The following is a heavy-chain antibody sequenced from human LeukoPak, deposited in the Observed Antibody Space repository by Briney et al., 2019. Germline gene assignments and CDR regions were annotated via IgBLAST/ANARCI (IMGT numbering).Heavy chain of an antibody. CDR1: GFTFSSYA. Sequence: PGGSLRLSCAVSGFTFSSYAMRWVRQAPGKGLEWVSAISGSGGSPYYADSVKGRFTISRDNSKNTLYPQMNSLRAEDTAVYYCAKDRVGGYLFDYWGQGTLVTVSS. J-gene: IGHJ4*02. CDR3: AKDRVGGYLFDY. CDR2: ISGSGGSP. V-gene: IGHV3-23*01. D-gene: IGHD2-15*01.